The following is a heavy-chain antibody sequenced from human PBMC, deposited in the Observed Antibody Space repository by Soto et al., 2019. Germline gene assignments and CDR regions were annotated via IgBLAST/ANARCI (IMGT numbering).Heavy chain of an antibody. CDR3: ANSGYSYGYDGVEYGMDV. CDR1: GFTFSSYA. D-gene: IGHD5-18*01. J-gene: IGHJ6*02. CDR2: ISGSGGST. Sequence: GGSLRLSCAASGFTFSSYAMSWVRQAPGKGLEWVSAISGSGGSTYYADSVKGRFTISRDNSKNTLYLQMNSLRAEDTAVYYCANSGYSYGYDGVEYGMDVWGQGTTVTVSS. V-gene: IGHV3-23*01.